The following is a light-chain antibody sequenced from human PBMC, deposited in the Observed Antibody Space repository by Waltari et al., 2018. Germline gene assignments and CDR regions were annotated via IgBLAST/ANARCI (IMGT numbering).Light chain of an antibody. CDR1: TSDVGGFTT. J-gene: IGLJ2*01. CDR3: CSYAASYVV. CDR2: DVS. Sequence: QSALTQPRSVSGSPGQSVTISCTGATSDVGGFTTVSWYQQHPGNAPKLMIYDVSKRPSGVPDRFSGSKSGYTASLTISGLQAEDEADYYCCSYAASYVVFGGVTKLTVL. V-gene: IGLV2-11*01.